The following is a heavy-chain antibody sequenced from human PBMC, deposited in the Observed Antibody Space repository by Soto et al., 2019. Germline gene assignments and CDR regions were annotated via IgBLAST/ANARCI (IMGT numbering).Heavy chain of an antibody. CDR3: VSHLRHKAMVYHCFYH. CDR1: GASVSSGAYY. CDR2: IYESGYT. V-gene: IGHV4-31*03. Sequence: LSLTCTVSGASVSSGAYYWGWVRQRPGRGLEWIGYIYESGYTYYNTSLKSRLTISLDRSNNHFSLGLTSVTAADTAGYYCVSHLRHKAMVYHCFYHWVQGTLGTVSS. D-gene: IGHD5-18*01. J-gene: IGHJ5*02.